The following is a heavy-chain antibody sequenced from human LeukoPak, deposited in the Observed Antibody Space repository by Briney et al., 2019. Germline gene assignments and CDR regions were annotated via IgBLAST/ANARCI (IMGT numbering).Heavy chain of an antibody. CDR2: INHSGST. Sequence: SETLSLTCAVYGGSFSGYYWSWIRQPPGKGLEWIGEINHSGSTNSNPSLKSRVTISVDTSKNQFSLKLSSVTAADTAVYYCAREDDRSYFDYWGQGTLVTVSS. D-gene: IGHD3-22*01. V-gene: IGHV4-34*01. CDR1: GGSFSGYY. J-gene: IGHJ4*02. CDR3: AREDDRSYFDY.